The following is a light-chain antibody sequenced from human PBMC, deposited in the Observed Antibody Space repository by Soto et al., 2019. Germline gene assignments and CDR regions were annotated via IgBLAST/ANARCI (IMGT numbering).Light chain of an antibody. CDR1: HTVSSNF. CDR3: QHYAGGSRIT. Sequence: IVLTQSPGTLSLSPGERATLSCRASHTVSSNFLAWYQEKPGQGHRLLIYGASTRATGIPDRFSGSGSGTDFTLTISRLDPEDFAVYYCQHYAGGSRITFGQGTRLEIK. CDR2: GAS. J-gene: IGKJ5*01. V-gene: IGKV3-20*01.